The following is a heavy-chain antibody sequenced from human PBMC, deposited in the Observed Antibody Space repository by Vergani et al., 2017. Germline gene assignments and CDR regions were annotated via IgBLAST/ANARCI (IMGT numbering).Heavy chain of an antibody. J-gene: IGHJ5*02. Sequence: QVQLPQWGAGLLKPSETLSLTCAVYGGSFSGYYWSWIRQPPGKGLEWIGEINHSGSTNYNPSLKSRVTISVDTSKNQFSRKLSSVTAADTAVYYCARKGIAVAGWFDPWGQGTLVTVSS. CDR1: GGSFSGYY. CDR2: INHSGST. D-gene: IGHD6-19*01. CDR3: ARKGIAVAGWFDP. V-gene: IGHV4-34*01.